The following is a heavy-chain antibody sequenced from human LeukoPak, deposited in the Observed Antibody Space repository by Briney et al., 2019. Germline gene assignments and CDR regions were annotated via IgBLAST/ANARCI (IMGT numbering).Heavy chain of an antibody. CDR2: ISPTSTYM. D-gene: IGHD3-9*01. V-gene: IGHV3-21*01. CDR1: GFTFSDYW. J-gene: IGHJ4*02. CDR3: ARDSLRYFDWPAKFDS. Sequence: PGGSLRLSCAASGFTFSDYWMHWVRQAPGKGLVWVSSISPTSTYMYYADSVKGRFTISRDNAKNSLYLQMDSLRAEDTAIYYCARDSLRYFDWPAKFDSWGQGTLVTVSS.